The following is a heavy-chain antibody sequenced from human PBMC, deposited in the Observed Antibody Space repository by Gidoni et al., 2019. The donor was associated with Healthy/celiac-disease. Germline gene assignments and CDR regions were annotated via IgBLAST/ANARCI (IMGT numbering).Heavy chain of an antibody. Sequence: DGLVWIGSIYYSGSTYYNPSLKSRVTISVDTSKNQFSLKLSSVTAADTAVYYCAANLGYCSGGSCYLMNFDYWGQGTLVTVSS. CDR2: IYYSGST. V-gene: IGHV4-39*01. CDR3: AANLGYCSGGSCYLMNFDY. D-gene: IGHD2-15*01. J-gene: IGHJ4*02.